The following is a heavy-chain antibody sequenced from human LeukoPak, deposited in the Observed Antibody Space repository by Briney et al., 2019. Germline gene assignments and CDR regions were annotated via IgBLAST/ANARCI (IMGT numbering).Heavy chain of an antibody. D-gene: IGHD4-23*01. CDR2: ISAYNGNT. CDR1: VYSFTSYG. CDR3: STVVTRDPWYFDY. V-gene: IGHV1-18*01. Sequence: GAAVTVSCKASVYSFTSYGISWVRQPPAQGLEWVGWISAYNGNTNYDQKLQGRVTMTTDTSTSTAYMELRSLRSDETAVYYCSTVVTRDPWYFDYWGQGTLVTVSS. J-gene: IGHJ4*02.